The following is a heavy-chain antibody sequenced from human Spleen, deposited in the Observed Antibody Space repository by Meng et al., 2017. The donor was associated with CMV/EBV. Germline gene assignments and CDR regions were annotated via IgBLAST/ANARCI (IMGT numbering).Heavy chain of an antibody. CDR1: GFTFDDYA. V-gene: IGHV3-23*01. CDR2: ICDSDGTK. J-gene: IGHJ4*02. Sequence: GESLKISCAASGFTFDDYAMHWVRQAPGKGLEWVSRICDSDGTKSYADSVKGRFTISRDISQSMLYLQMNSLRAEDTAVYYCVKGATLGVTAPDYWGQGTLVTVSS. D-gene: IGHD2-21*02. CDR3: VKGATLGVTAPDY.